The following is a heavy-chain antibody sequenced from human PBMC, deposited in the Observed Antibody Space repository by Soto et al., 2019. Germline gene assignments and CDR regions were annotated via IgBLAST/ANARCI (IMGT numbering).Heavy chain of an antibody. D-gene: IGHD1-26*01. V-gene: IGHV3-73*02. CDR2: VRTKANSYAT. J-gene: IGHJ4*02. CDR1: GFTFSGSA. CDR3: SRDRSGIEGATPD. Sequence: EVQLVESGGGLVHPGGSLKLSCASSGFTFSGSAIHWVRQASGKGLEWVGRVRTKANSYATAYAESVKGRFTISRDDSKNTAYLQMTSLKTEDTAVYYCSRDRSGIEGATPDWGQGTLVTVSS.